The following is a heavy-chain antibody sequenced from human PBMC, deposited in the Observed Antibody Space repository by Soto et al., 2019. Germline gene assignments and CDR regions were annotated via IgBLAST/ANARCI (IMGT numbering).Heavy chain of an antibody. J-gene: IGHJ4*02. CDR1: GGSISSYY. D-gene: IGHD3-22*01. Sequence: PSETLSLTCTVSGGSISSYYWSWIRQPPGKGLEWIGYIYYSGSTNYNPSLKSRVTISVDTSKNQFSLKLSSVTAADTAVYYCARAVYDSSGYVHVDYWGQGTLVTVPS. CDR2: IYYSGST. CDR3: ARAVYDSSGYVHVDY. V-gene: IGHV4-59*01.